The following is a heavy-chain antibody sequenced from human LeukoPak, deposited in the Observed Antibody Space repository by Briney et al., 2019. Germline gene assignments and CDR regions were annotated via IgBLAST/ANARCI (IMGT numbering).Heavy chain of an antibody. CDR2: INPNSGGT. V-gene: IGHV1-2*02. CDR1: GYTFTGNY. Sequence: PVASVKVSCKASGYTFTGNYMHWVRQAPGQGLEWMGWINPNSGGTNYAQKFQGRVTMTRDTSISTAYMELSSLRSEDTAVYYCARIPPERYFDWLLPPSDAFDIWGQGTMVTVSS. J-gene: IGHJ3*02. D-gene: IGHD3-9*01. CDR3: ARIPPERYFDWLLPPSDAFDI.